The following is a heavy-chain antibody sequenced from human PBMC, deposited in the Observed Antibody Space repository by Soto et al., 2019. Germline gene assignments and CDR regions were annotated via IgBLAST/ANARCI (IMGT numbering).Heavy chain of an antibody. V-gene: IGHV3-21*01. Sequence: PGGSLRLSCAASGFTFSSYSMNWVRRAPGKGLEWVSSISSSSSYIYYADSVKGRFTISRDNAKNSLYLQMNSLRAEDTAVYYCARESIADFDYWGQGTLVTVSS. CDR3: ARESIADFDY. J-gene: IGHJ4*02. D-gene: IGHD6-13*01. CDR2: ISSSSSYI. CDR1: GFTFSSYS.